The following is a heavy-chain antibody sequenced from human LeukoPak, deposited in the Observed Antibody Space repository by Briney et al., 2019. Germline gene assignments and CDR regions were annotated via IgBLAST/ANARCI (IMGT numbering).Heavy chain of an antibody. J-gene: IGHJ4*02. CDR2: ISGSGGST. Sequence: PGGSLRLSCAASGFTFYDYGMSWVRQAPGKGLEWVSAISGSGGSTYYADSVKGRFTISRDNSKNTLYLQMNSLRAEDTAVYYCAKGNYVYQEAFDYWGQGTLVTVSS. CDR3: AKGNYVYQEAFDY. D-gene: IGHD1-7*01. V-gene: IGHV3-23*01. CDR1: GFTFYDYG.